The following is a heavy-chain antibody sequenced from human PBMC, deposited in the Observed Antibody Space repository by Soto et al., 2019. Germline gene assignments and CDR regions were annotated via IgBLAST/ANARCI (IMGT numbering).Heavy chain of an antibody. J-gene: IGHJ6*02. V-gene: IGHV1-69*01. Sequence: QVQLVQSGAEVKKPGSSVKVSCNTSGGTFNSFAISWVRQAPGQGLEWMGGVIPNFEITYYAQKFQGRLTIAADESTATAYMELSSLRSEDTAVYYCARDQGLYVHTGMVIDYYGMDVWGQGTTVTVSS. CDR3: ARDQGLYVHTGMVIDYYGMDV. D-gene: IGHD5-18*01. CDR1: GGTFNSFA. CDR2: VIPNFEIT.